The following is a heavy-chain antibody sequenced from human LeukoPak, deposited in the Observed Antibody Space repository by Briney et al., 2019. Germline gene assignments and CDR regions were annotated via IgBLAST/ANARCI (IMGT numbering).Heavy chain of an antibody. D-gene: IGHD3-10*01. Sequence: GGSLRLSCAASGFTFSDYYMSWIRQAPGKGLEWVSSISSSSSYIYYADSVKGRFTISRDNAKNSLYLQMNSLRAEDTAVYYCARDLPLYGSGVADAFDIWGQGTMVTVSS. J-gene: IGHJ3*02. CDR3: ARDLPLYGSGVADAFDI. CDR1: GFTFSDYY. CDR2: ISSSSSYI. V-gene: IGHV3-11*06.